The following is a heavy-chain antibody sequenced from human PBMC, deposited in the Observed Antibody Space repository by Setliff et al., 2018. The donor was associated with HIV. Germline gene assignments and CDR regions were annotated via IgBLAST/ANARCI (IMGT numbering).Heavy chain of an antibody. D-gene: IGHD3-22*01. CDR1: GGSSSNYY. J-gene: IGHJ4*02. Sequence: NPSETLSLTCDVYGGSSSNYYWNWIRQSPGKGLEWIGQIYQGESTSYNPSLKSRVTISLDTSKNQISLELSSVTAADTAVYFCARLRITMIMMLNYFDYWGQGTLVTVSS. V-gene: IGHV4-34*01. CDR3: ARLRITMIMMLNYFDY. CDR2: IYQGEST.